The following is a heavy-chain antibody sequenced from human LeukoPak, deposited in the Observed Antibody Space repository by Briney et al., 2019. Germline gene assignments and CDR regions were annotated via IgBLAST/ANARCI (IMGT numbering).Heavy chain of an antibody. CDR3: AKDRPYYYDSSGPFDY. J-gene: IGHJ4*02. CDR2: ISGSGGST. CDR1: GFTFSSYA. V-gene: IGHV3-23*01. Sequence: GRSLRLSCAASGFTFSSYAMSWVRQAPGKGLEWVSAISGSGGSTYYADTVKGRFTISRDNSKNTLYLQMNSLRAEDTAVYYCAKDRPYYYDSSGPFDYWGQGTLVTVSS. D-gene: IGHD3-22*01.